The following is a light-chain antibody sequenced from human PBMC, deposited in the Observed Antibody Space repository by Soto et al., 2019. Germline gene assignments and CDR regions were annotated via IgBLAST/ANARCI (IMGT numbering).Light chain of an antibody. J-gene: IGKJ1*01. Sequence: EVVMTQSPATLSVSPGERATLSCRASQSVSNNLAWYQQKPGQAPRLLIYGASTRATGIPARFSGSGSGTYFPLTISSLQSEFFAFYYCQQYNNWWTFGQGTKVEIK. CDR3: QQYNNWWT. V-gene: IGKV3-15*01. CDR1: QSVSNN. CDR2: GAS.